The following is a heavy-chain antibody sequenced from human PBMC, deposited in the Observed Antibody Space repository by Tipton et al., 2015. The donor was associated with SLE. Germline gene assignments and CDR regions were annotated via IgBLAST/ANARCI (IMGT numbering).Heavy chain of an antibody. CDR1: GGSISDYY. Sequence: TLSLTCTVSGGSISDYYWNWIRQPPGKGLEWIGNIYYSGSTNYNPSLKSRVTISVDTSRNQFSLKLSSVTAADTAVYYCVRGGRKDGGSFDHWGREPWSPSPQ. CDR3: VRGGRKDGGSFDH. D-gene: IGHD3-10*01. V-gene: IGHV4-59*01. J-gene: IGHJ4*02. CDR2: IYYSGST.